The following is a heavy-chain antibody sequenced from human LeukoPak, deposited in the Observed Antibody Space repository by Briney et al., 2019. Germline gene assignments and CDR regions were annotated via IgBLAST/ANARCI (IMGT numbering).Heavy chain of an antibody. Sequence: SQTLSLTCTVSGGSISSGDYYWSWIRQPPGKGLEWIGEINHSGSTNYNPSLKSRVTISVDTSKNQFSLKLSSVTAADTAVYYCARGSRRHSSGCSLGYWGQGTLVTVSS. CDR1: GGSISSGDYY. CDR2: INHSGST. CDR3: ARGSRRHSSGCSLGY. J-gene: IGHJ4*02. V-gene: IGHV4-30-4*01. D-gene: IGHD6-19*01.